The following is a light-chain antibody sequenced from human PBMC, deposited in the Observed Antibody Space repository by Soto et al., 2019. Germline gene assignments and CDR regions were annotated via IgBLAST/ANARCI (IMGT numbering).Light chain of an antibody. V-gene: IGLV2-14*01. CDR1: SSDVGGYNY. J-gene: IGLJ1*01. Sequence: QSVLTQPASVSGSPGQSITISCTGNSSDVGGYNYVSWYQQHPGKAPKLMIYDVSNRPSGVSNRFSGSKSGNTASLTISGLQAEDEADYYCSSYTSSSTHNYVFGTGTKVTVL. CDR3: SSYTSSSTHNYV. CDR2: DVS.